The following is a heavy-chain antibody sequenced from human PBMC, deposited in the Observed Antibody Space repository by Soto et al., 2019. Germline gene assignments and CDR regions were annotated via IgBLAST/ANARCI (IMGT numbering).Heavy chain of an antibody. V-gene: IGHV4-31*03. CDR2: IYYSGST. D-gene: IGHD3-3*01. CDR3: SCVFVGMNRRPPRYTLYPTRRSSDL. J-gene: IGHJ2*01. CDR1: GGSISSGGYY. Sequence: PSETLSLTCTVSGGSISSGGYYWSWIRQHPGKGLEWIGYIYYSGSTYYNPSLKSRVTISVDTSKNQFSLKLSSVTAADTAVYYCSCVFVGMNRRPPRYTLYPTRRSSDL.